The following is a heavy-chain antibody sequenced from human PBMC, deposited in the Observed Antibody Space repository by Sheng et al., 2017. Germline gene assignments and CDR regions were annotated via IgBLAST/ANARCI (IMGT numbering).Heavy chain of an antibody. CDR1: GGSISSSRYF. V-gene: IGHV4-39*07. CDR2: IYYSGST. J-gene: IGHJ4*02. D-gene: IGHD6-25*01. Sequence: QLQLQESGPGLVKPSETLSLTCTVSGGSISSSRYFWGWIRQPPGKGLEWIGNIYYSGSTYYNPSLKSRVTISVDTSKNQFSLKLSSVTAADTAVYYCASYQAATEWGQGTPGHRLL. CDR3: ASYQAATE.